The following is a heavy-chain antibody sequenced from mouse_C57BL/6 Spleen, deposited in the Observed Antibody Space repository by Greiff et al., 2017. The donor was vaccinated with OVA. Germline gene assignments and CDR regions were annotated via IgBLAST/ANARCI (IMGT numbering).Heavy chain of an antibody. D-gene: IGHD2-4*01. CDR1: GYTFTSYW. CDR3: ATPIYYDYDLWYFDV. J-gene: IGHJ1*03. CDR2: IDPNSGGT. Sequence: QVQLQQPGAELVKPGASVKLSCKASGYTFTSYWMHWVKQRPGRGLEWIGRIDPNSGGTKYNEKFKSKATLTVDKPSSTTYMQLSSLTSEDSAVYYCATPIYYDYDLWYFDVWGTGTTVTVSS. V-gene: IGHV1-72*01.